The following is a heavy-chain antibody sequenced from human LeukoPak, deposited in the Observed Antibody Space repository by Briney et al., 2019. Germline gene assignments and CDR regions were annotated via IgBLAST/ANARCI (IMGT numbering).Heavy chain of an antibody. CDR3: ATDLEIAAAGNFDS. CDR1: GYTFTDYY. CDR2: VDPEDGET. Sequence: ASVKVSCKVSGYTFTDYYMHWVQQAPGKGLEWMGLVDPEDGETIYAEKFQGRVTITADTSTDTAYMELSSLRSEDTAVYYCATDLEIAAAGNFDSWGQGTLGTVSS. V-gene: IGHV1-69-2*01. D-gene: IGHD6-13*01. J-gene: IGHJ4*02.